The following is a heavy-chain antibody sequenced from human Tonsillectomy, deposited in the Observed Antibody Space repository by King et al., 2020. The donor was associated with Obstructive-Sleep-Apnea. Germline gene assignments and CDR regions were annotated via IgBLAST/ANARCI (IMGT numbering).Heavy chain of an antibody. CDR1: GFTFSSHG. V-gene: IGHV3-33*06. Sequence: VQLVESGGGVVQPGRSLRLSCAASGFTFSSHGMHWVRQAPGKGLEWVAVIWYDASSEHYIDSVKGRFTISRDNSKNTVYLQMNNLRAEDTAVYYCVKDAKVNTWYRIFDYWGQGTLVTVSS. D-gene: IGHD4-17*01. CDR3: VKDAKVNTWYRIFDY. J-gene: IGHJ4*02. CDR2: IWYDASSE.